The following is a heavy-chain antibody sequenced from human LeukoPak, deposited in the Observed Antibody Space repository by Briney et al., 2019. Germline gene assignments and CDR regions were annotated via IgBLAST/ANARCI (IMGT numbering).Heavy chain of an antibody. Sequence: GGSLRLSCAASGFTFSYHGMSWFRQAPGKGLEWVGFIGSETYGGTTEYAASVKGRFTISRDDSKSIAYLQINSLKTEDTAVYYCTRARGISSIYYYGMDVWGQGTTVTVSS. CDR1: GFTFSYHG. CDR2: IGSETYGGTT. CDR3: TRARGISSIYYYGMDV. D-gene: IGHD1-26*01. V-gene: IGHV3-49*03. J-gene: IGHJ6*02.